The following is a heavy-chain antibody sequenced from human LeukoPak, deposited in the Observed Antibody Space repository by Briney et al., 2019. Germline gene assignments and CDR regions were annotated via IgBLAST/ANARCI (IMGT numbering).Heavy chain of an antibody. J-gene: IGHJ6*03. Sequence: SETLSLTCTVSGGSISSYYWSWLRQPPGKGLEWIGYIYYSGSTNYNPSLKSRVTISVDTSKNQFSLKLSSVTAADTAVYYCARVGVAAAYYYYYMDVWGKGTTVTISS. CDR1: GGSISSYY. CDR3: ARVGVAAAYYYYYMDV. CDR2: IYYSGST. V-gene: IGHV4-59*01. D-gene: IGHD6-13*01.